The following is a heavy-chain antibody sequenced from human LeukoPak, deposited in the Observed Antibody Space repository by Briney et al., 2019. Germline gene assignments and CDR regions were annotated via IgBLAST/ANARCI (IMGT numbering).Heavy chain of an antibody. J-gene: IGHJ4*02. D-gene: IGHD3-16*01. Sequence: PGGSLRLSCEASGFTVSDNYMSWVRQAPEEGLEWVSVVNSGGRTYYADSVEGRFTISRDNSKNTLYLQMNSLRVEDTAVYYCARGDNFDYWGQGALVTVSS. CDR2: VNSGGRT. V-gene: IGHV3-66*01. CDR3: ARGDNFDY. CDR1: GFTVSDNY.